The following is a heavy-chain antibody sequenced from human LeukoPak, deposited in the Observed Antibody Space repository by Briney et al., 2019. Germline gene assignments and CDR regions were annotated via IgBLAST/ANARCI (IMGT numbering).Heavy chain of an antibody. Sequence: GGSLRLSCAASGFTFSKYWMLWVRHAPGKGLESVSRINTDGTVTTYADSVKGPFTVSRDNADNTMFLQMNSVRDEDTAVYYCATKQWLAPPPDSWGQGTPVTVSS. D-gene: IGHD6-19*01. CDR2: INTDGTVT. J-gene: IGHJ4*02. V-gene: IGHV3-74*01. CDR1: GFTFSKYW. CDR3: ATKQWLAPPPDS.